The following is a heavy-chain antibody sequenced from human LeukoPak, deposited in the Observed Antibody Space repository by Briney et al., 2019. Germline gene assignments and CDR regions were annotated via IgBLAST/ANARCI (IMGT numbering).Heavy chain of an antibody. CDR3: VLAGSGSYYFDY. J-gene: IGHJ4*02. CDR2: IYPGDSDT. V-gene: IGHV5-51*01. Sequence: GESLQISCKCFGYRFTNYWIGWVRQLPGKGLEWMGIIYPGDSDTRYSPSFQGQVTISADKSINTAYLQWSSLKASDTAMYYCVLAGSGSYYFDYWGQGILVTVSS. D-gene: IGHD3-10*01. CDR1: GYRFTNYW.